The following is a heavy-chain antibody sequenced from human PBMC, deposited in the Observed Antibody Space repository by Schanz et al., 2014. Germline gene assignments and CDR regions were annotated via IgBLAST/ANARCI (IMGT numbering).Heavy chain of an antibody. CDR1: EFTFSTDA. Sequence: DVHLLESGGGLVQPGGSLRLSCAASEFTFSTDAMSWVRQAPGKGLEWLSVISASGGDTYYADSVKGRFTISRDNSRSTMYLQMNSLRAEDTAVYYCARDHTTESYYSAGPPIDYWGQGTLLTVSS. J-gene: IGHJ4*02. CDR2: ISASGGDT. D-gene: IGHD1-26*01. CDR3: ARDHTTESYYSAGPPIDY. V-gene: IGHV3-23*01.